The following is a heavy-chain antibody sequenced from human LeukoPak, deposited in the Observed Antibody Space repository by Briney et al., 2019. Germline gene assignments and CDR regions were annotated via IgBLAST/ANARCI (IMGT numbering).Heavy chain of an antibody. V-gene: IGHV4-59*01. Sequence: SETLSLTCTVSGGSISSYYWSWIRQPPGKGLEWIGYIYFSGSTNYNPSLKSRVTISVDTSKNQFSLKMSSVTAADTAVYYCARGYGGNSDAFDIWGQGTMVTVSS. D-gene: IGHD4-23*01. CDR3: ARGYGGNSDAFDI. J-gene: IGHJ3*02. CDR2: IYFSGST. CDR1: GGSISSYY.